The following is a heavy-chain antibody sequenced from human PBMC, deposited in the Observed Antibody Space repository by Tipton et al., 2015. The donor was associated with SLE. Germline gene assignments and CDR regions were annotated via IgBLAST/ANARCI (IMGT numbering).Heavy chain of an antibody. CDR1: NDSISIHY. V-gene: IGHV4-59*11. D-gene: IGHD2-2*01. J-gene: IGHJ5*02. Sequence: GLVKPSETLSLTCTVSNDSISIHYWSWIRQPPGKGLEWIGYIHYTGSTNYNPSLKSRVTISVDTSRSQFSLKLSSVTAADTAVYYCARSHCSSTSCYYFGPLYNWFDPWGQGTLVTVSS. CDR2: IHYTGST. CDR3: ARSHCSSTSCYYFGPLYNWFDP.